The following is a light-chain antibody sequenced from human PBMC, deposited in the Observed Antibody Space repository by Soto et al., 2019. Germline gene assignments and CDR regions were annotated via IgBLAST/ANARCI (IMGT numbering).Light chain of an antibody. CDR2: DVS. CDR3: SSYTSSSTRV. J-gene: IGLJ1*01. CDR1: SSDVGDYNY. Sequence: QSALTQPASVSGSPGQSITISCTGTSSDVGDYNYVSWYQQHPGKAPKLVIFDVSDRPSGVSNRFSGSKSGNTASLTTSGLQAEDEADYYCSSYTSSSTRVFGTGTKLTVL. V-gene: IGLV2-14*01.